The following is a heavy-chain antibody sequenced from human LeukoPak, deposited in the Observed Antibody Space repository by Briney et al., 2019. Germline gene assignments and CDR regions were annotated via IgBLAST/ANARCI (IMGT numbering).Heavy chain of an antibody. J-gene: IGHJ4*02. Sequence: SETLSLTCTVSGGSISSSSYYWGWIRQPPGKGLEWIGSIYYSGSTYYNPSLKSRVTISVDTSKNQFSLKLSSVTAADTAVYYCARGGSIAAAGIDYWGQGTLVTVSS. V-gene: IGHV4-39*07. D-gene: IGHD6-13*01. CDR3: ARGGSIAAAGIDY. CDR2: IYYSGST. CDR1: GGSISSSSYY.